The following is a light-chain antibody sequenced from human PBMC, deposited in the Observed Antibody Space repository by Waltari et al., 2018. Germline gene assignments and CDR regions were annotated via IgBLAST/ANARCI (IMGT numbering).Light chain of an antibody. CDR3: QSADSSGSYMQ. CDR1: DLPAEN. J-gene: IGLJ3*02. V-gene: IGLV3-25*03. Sequence: SYELTQPPSLSVSPGQTARIACSGTDLPAENPYWFQPQPGQAPVLVIYRVTERPSGIPERFSGSRSGTAVTLTISGVQAEDEADYYCQSADSSGSYMQFGGGTKLTVL. CDR2: RVT.